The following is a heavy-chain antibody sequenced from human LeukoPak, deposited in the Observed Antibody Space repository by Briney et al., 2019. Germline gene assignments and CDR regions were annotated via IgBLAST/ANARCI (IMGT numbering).Heavy chain of an antibody. Sequence: GGSLRLSCAASGFTFSSYGMSWVRQAPGKGLEWVSAISGSGGSTYYADSVKGRFTISRDNSKNTLYLQMNSLRAEDTAVYYCAKDHPYYYDSSGYTYFQHWGQGTLVTVSS. J-gene: IGHJ1*01. CDR2: ISGSGGST. CDR3: AKDHPYYYDSSGYTYFQH. D-gene: IGHD3-22*01. CDR1: GFTFSSYG. V-gene: IGHV3-23*01.